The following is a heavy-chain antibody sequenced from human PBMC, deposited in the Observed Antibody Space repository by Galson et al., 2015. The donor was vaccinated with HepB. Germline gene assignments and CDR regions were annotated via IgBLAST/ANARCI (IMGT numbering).Heavy chain of an antibody. CDR2: IIPIFGTA. V-gene: IGHV1-69*13. D-gene: IGHD3-22*01. Sequence: SVKVSCKASGGTFSSYAISWVRQAPGQGLEWMGGIIPIFGTANYAQKFQGRVTITADESTSTAYMELSSLRSEDTAVYYCARALYDSSGYYGYYFDYWGQGTLVTVSS. CDR1: GGTFSSYA. J-gene: IGHJ4*02. CDR3: ARALYDSSGYYGYYFDY.